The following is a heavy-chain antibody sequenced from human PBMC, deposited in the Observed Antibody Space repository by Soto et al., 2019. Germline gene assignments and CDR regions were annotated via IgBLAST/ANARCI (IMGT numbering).Heavy chain of an antibody. CDR3: ARGLSVTLFDF. CDR2: IYYSGST. J-gene: IGHJ4*02. D-gene: IGHD4-17*01. Sequence: QVQLQESGPGLVQPSQTLSLACTVSGDSISSGSYYWSWIRQHPGKGLEWIGYIYYSGSTFYNPSLKSRVTISVDTSKNQFSLKLSSVTAADTAVYYCARGLSVTLFDFWGQGTLVTVSS. CDR1: GDSISSGSYY. V-gene: IGHV4-31*03.